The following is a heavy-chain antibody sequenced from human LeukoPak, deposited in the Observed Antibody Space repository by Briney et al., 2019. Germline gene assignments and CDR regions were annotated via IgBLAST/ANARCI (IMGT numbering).Heavy chain of an antibody. CDR2: VSGSGRIT. V-gene: IGHV3-23*01. J-gene: IGHJ4*02. D-gene: IGHD2-8*02. CDR1: GFTFKNFG. CDR3: AKRRPTGNYFDY. Sequence: GGSLRLSCEGSGFTFKNFGMRWIRQAPGKGLEWVSEVSGSGRITDYADSVKGRFAISRGNSKNALYLQMNNLGVEDTAIYYCAKRRPTGNYFDYWGQGTLVTVSA.